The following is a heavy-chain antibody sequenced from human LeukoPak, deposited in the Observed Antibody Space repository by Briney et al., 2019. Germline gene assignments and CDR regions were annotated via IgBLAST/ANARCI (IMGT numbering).Heavy chain of an antibody. J-gene: IGHJ5*02. V-gene: IGHV4-34*01. D-gene: IGHD3-10*01. CDR1: GGSFSGYY. CDR2: INHSGST. CDR3: ARGRYYGSGSYYP. Sequence: PSETLSLTCAVYGGSFSGYYWSWIRQPPGKGLEWIGEINHSGSTNYNPSLKSRVTISVDTSKNQFSLKLSSVTAADTAVYYCARGRYYGSGSYYPLGQGTLVTVSS.